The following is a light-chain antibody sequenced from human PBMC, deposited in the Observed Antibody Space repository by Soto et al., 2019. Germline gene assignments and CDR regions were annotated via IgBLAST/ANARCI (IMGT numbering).Light chain of an antibody. CDR2: EVS. CDR1: SSDVGGYNY. J-gene: IGLJ2*01. CDR3: SSYTSSRTPYVV. V-gene: IGLV2-14*01. Sequence: QSVLTQPASVSGSPGQSITISCTGTSSDVGGYNYVSWYQQHPDKAPKLMIYEVSNRPSGVSNRFSGSKSGNTASLTISGLQAEDEAYYYCSSYTSSRTPYVVFGGGTKVTVL.